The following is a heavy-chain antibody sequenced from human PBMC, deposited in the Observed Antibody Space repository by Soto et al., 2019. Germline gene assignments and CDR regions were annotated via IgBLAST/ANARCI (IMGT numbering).Heavy chain of an antibody. CDR1: GGSFSAYY. Sequence: PSETLSLTCAVYGGSFSAYYWSWIRQPPGKGLEWIGEIDHSGSTNYNPSLESRVTISVDTSKNQFSLTVSSVTAADTAVYHCARNDRAIFYGMDVWGQGTTVTVSS. D-gene: IGHD3-9*01. J-gene: IGHJ6*02. V-gene: IGHV4-34*01. CDR2: IDHSGST. CDR3: ARNDRAIFYGMDV.